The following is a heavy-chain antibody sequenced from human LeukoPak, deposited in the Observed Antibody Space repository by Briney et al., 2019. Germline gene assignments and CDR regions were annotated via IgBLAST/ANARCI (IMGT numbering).Heavy chain of an antibody. CDR3: TRDFVF. CDR1: GFAFSTYW. D-gene: IGHD3-3*01. J-gene: IGHJ4*02. Sequence: GGSLRLSCAASGFAFSTYWMDWVRQAPGKGLEWVGNINQDGSVKHYVDSVRGRFTISIDNARNSVYLQMRALRGEDTAVYYCTRDFVFWGQGSLVTASS. CDR2: INQDGSVK. V-gene: IGHV3-7*01.